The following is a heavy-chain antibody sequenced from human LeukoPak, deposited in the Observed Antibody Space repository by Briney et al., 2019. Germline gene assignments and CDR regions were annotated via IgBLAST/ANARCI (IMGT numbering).Heavy chain of an antibody. J-gene: IGHJ6*02. V-gene: IGHV3-15*01. CDR2: IKSKTDGGTT. CDR3: TPASEHIVVVTAIGSHYYRMDV. CDR1: GFTFINAW. Sequence: GSLRLSCAASGFTFINAWMSWVRQAPGRGREWVGRIKSKTDGGTTDYAATVKGRFTISRDDSKNPLYTQMNRLKTEDTAMYYCTPASEHIVVVTAIGSHYYRMDVWGQGTTVTVSS. D-gene: IGHD2-21*02.